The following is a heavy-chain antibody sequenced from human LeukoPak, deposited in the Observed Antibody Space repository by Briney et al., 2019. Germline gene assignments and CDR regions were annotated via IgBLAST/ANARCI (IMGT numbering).Heavy chain of an antibody. J-gene: IGHJ4*02. D-gene: IGHD2-15*01. CDR1: DGSISSHY. CDR2: IYYSGST. Sequence: SETLSLTCTVSDGSISSHYWSWIRKPPGKGLEWIGYIYYSGSTNYNPSLKSRVTISVDTSKNQSSLKLSSVTAADTAVYYCARSFSSVVVAAPYDYWGQGTLVTVSS. V-gene: IGHV4-59*08. CDR3: ARSFSSVVVAAPYDY.